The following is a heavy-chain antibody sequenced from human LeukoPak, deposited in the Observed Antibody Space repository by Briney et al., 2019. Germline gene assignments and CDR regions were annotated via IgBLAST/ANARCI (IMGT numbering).Heavy chain of an antibody. CDR1: GFTFSSYS. J-gene: IGHJ1*01. Sequence: GGSLRLSCAASGFTFSSYSMNWVRQAPGKGLEWVSAISGSGVTTHYAGSVKGRFSISRDNSKNTLYLQMNSLRAEDTALYYCAKKVVVGATSPYSDFQDWGQGTLVTVSS. V-gene: IGHV3-23*01. D-gene: IGHD1-26*01. CDR3: AKKVVVGATSPYSDFQD. CDR2: ISGSGVTT.